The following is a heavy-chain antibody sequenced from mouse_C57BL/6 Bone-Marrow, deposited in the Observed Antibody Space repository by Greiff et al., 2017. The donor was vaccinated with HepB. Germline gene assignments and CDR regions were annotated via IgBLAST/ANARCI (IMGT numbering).Heavy chain of an antibody. CDR1: GFTFNTYA. V-gene: IGHV10-3*01. Sequence: DVKLVESGGGLVQPKGSLKLSCAASGFTFNTYAMHWVRQAPGKGLEWVARIRSKSSNYATYYADSVKDRFTISRDDSQSMLYLQMNNLKTEDTAMYYWVREWGGTDGFYAMDYWGQGTSVTVSS. CDR2: IRSKSSNYAT. D-gene: IGHD4-1*01. J-gene: IGHJ4*01. CDR3: VREWGGTDGFYAMDY.